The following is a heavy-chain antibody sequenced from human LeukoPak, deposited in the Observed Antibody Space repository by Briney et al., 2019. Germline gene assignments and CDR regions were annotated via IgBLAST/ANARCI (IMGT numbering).Heavy chain of an antibody. Sequence: ASVKVSCKASGYTFTGYYMHWVRQAPGQGLEWMGWINPNSGGTNYAQKLQGRVTMTTDTSTSTAYMELRSLRSDDTAVYYCARDRLRYFDWSPGLDYWGQGTLVTVSS. J-gene: IGHJ4*02. CDR2: INPNSGGT. D-gene: IGHD3-9*01. V-gene: IGHV1-2*02. CDR3: ARDRLRYFDWSPGLDY. CDR1: GYTFTGYY.